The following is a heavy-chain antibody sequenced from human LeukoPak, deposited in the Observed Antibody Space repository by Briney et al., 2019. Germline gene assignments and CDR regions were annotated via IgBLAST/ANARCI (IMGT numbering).Heavy chain of an antibody. J-gene: IGHJ4*02. Sequence: GGSLRLSCAASGFTFGSYSMNWVRQAPGKGLEWVSSISSSSSYIYYADSVKGRFTISRDNAKNSLYLQMNSLRAEDTAVYYCARDTGTEFDYWGQGTLVTVSS. CDR2: ISSSSSYI. CDR1: GFTFGSYS. V-gene: IGHV3-21*01. D-gene: IGHD2-8*02. CDR3: ARDTGTEFDY.